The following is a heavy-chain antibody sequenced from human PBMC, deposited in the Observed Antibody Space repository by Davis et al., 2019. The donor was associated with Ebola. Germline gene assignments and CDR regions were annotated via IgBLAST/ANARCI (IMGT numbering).Heavy chain of an antibody. D-gene: IGHD3-22*01. Sequence: ASVKVSCKASGYSFTDDGISWVRQAPGQGLEWMGWISTYNGNTNYAQKLQGRVTMTTDTSTSTAYMELRSLRSDDTAVYYCARATRPYYDSSGYDYWGQGTLVTVSS. J-gene: IGHJ4*02. CDR3: ARATRPYYDSSGYDY. CDR1: GYSFTDDG. V-gene: IGHV1-18*01. CDR2: ISTYNGNT.